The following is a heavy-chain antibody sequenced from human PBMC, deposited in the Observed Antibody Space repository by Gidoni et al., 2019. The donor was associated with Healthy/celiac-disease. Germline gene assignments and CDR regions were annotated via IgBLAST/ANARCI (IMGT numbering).Heavy chain of an antibody. D-gene: IGHD5-18*01. Sequence: QVQLVQSGAEVKKPGASVKVSCKASGDTVTSYYMHWVRQAPGQGLEWMGIINPSGGSTSYAQKFQGRVTMTRDTSTSTVYMELSSLRSEDTAVYYCARDGTAMVTGGRRPFDYWGQGTLVTVSS. CDR1: GDTVTSYY. J-gene: IGHJ4*02. CDR3: ARDGTAMVTGGRRPFDY. V-gene: IGHV1-46*03. CDR2: INPSGGST.